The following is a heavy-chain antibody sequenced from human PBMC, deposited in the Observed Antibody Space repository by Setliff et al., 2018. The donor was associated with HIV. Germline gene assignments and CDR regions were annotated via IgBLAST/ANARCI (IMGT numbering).Heavy chain of an antibody. Sequence: ASEPLSLTCNVSGGSISSGGYYWSWIRQHPGKSLEWIGYIYYSGSTYYNPSLKSLGTISVDTSKNQFSLKLSSVTAADTAVYYCARARGGCSGGSCPAHHYYYYMDVWGKGTTVTVSS. J-gene: IGHJ6*03. V-gene: IGHV4-31*01. D-gene: IGHD2-15*01. CDR2: IYYSGST. CDR1: GGSISSGGYY. CDR3: ARARGGCSGGSCPAHHYYYYMDV.